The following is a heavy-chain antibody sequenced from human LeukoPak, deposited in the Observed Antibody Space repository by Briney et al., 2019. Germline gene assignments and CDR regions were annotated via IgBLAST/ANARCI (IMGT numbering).Heavy chain of an antibody. CDR2: IYHSGST. CDR3: AIEEGYSGIFPAGY. Sequence: SQTLSLTCTVSGGSISSGGYSWSWIRQPPGKGLEWIGYIYHSGSTYYNPSLKSRVTISVDRSRNQFSLKLSSVTAADTAVYYCAIEEGYSGIFPAGYWGQGTLVTVSS. J-gene: IGHJ4*02. V-gene: IGHV4-30-2*01. CDR1: GGSISSGGYS. D-gene: IGHD1-26*01.